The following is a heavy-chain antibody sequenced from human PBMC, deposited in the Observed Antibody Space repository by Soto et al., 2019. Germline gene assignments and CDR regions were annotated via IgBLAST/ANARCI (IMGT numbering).Heavy chain of an antibody. J-gene: IGHJ5*01. V-gene: IGHV3-30*18. Sequence: QVQLVESGGGVVQPGRSLRLSCAASGFTFSTYGMHWVRQAPGKGLEWVALISYDGSNKYCADSVKGRFTISRDNSKNTLYLQMNSLRAEDTAVYYCAKDPYGDYGFNWFDFWGQGTLVTVSS. CDR1: GFTFSTYG. CDR3: AKDPYGDYGFNWFDF. CDR2: ISYDGSNK. D-gene: IGHD4-17*01.